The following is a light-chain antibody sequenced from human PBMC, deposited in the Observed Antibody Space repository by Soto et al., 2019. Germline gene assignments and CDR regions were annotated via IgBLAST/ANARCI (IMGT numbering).Light chain of an antibody. CDR2: KPS. J-gene: IGKJ4*01. CDR3: QQYNSYAFT. Sequence: DIQMTQSPSTLSASVGDRVTITCRASQSISSWLAWYQQKPGKAPKLLIYKPSSLESGVPSRFSGSGSGTDFTLTISSLQPDDFATYDCQQYNSYAFTFGGGTKVEIK. CDR1: QSISSW. V-gene: IGKV1-5*03.